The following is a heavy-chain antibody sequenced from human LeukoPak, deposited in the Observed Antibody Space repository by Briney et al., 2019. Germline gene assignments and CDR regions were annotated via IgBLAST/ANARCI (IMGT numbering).Heavy chain of an antibody. CDR3: SLLGYCSSTSCYGEGYYYYYGMDV. CDR2: IDPSDYYT. CDR1: GSSFTSYW. D-gene: IGHD2-2*01. J-gene: IGHJ6*02. V-gene: IGHV5-10-1*01. Sequence: GASLQISCKGSGSSFTSYWISWVRQLPGKGLEWMGRIDPSDYYTNYSPSFQGHVTISADKSISTAYLRWSSLKASDTAMYYCSLLGYCSSTSCYGEGYYYYYGMDVWGQGTTVTVSS.